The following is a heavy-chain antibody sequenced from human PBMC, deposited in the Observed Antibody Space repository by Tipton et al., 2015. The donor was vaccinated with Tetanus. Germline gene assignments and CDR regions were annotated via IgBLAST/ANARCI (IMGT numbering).Heavy chain of an antibody. CDR1: GFTLSDYY. D-gene: IGHD3-10*01. Sequence: SLRLSCAASGFTLSDYYMSWIRQPPGKGLEWVSYISGTSRTKYIADGLQGRMTTSRDNAENSLYLQMDSLTVEDTAVYYCGTLVRGVLLTRVIEYWGQGTVVTVSS. CDR3: GTLVRGVLLTRVIEY. CDR2: ISGTSRTK. J-gene: IGHJ4*02. V-gene: IGHV3-11*01.